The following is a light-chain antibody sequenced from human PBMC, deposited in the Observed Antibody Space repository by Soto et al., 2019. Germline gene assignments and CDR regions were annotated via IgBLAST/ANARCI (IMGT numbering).Light chain of an antibody. CDR2: GES. CDR1: QTVSSSY. CDR3: HQYGGSPIFS. V-gene: IGKV3-20*01. Sequence: EIVLTQSPGTLSLSPGEKATLSCRASQTVSSSYLAWYQQKPGQAPRLLVYGESSRAAGIPDRFSGSGSGTDVTLTIIRLEPEDFAVYYCHQYGGSPIFSFGPGTKVDVK. J-gene: IGKJ3*01.